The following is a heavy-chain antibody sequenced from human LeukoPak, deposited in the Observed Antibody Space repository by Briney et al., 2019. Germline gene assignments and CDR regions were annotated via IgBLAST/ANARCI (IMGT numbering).Heavy chain of an antibody. Sequence: GASVKVSCKASGYTFTGYYMHWVRQAPGQGLEWMGRINPNSGGTNYAQKFQGRVTMTRDTSISTAYMELSRLRSDDTAVYYCARERFVGGVPAAIGYWGQGTLVTVSS. CDR1: GYTFTGYY. V-gene: IGHV1-2*06. D-gene: IGHD2-2*01. J-gene: IGHJ4*02. CDR3: ARERFVGGVPAAIGY. CDR2: INPNSGGT.